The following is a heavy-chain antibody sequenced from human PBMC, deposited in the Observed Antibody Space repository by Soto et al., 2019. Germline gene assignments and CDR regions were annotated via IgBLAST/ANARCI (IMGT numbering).Heavy chain of an antibody. V-gene: IGHV4-4*02. J-gene: IGHJ3*01. CDR2: IYHAGSP. Sequence: HLQESGPGLVKPSGTLSLTCGVSGGSVISNSWWTWVRQSPEKGLEWIGEIYHAGSPNYNPSFQSRINISLDRSKNTSSLRLTSVTAADAAIYYCARGSSFRGDFDVWGQGTTVTVSS. CDR1: GGSVISNSW. CDR3: ARGSSFRGDFDV. D-gene: IGHD2-21*01.